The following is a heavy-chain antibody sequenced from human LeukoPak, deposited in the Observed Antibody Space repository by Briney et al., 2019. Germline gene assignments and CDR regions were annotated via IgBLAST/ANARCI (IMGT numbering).Heavy chain of an antibody. CDR1: GYSFTNYW. CDR2: IDPSDSET. CDR3: ARQTAMGRSGDY. V-gene: IGHV5-51*01. J-gene: IGHJ4*02. D-gene: IGHD5-18*01. Sequence: GESLKISCTASGYSFTNYWIGWVRQMPGKDLEWMGIIDPSDSETRYTPSFQGQVTISADKSLSTAYLQWNSLKASDTAMYYCARQTAMGRSGDYWGQGTLVTVSS.